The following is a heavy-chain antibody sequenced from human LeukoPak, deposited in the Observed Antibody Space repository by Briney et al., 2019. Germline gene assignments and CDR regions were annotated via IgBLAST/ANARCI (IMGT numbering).Heavy chain of an antibody. CDR3: ARFYSSPDY. D-gene: IGHD6-13*01. V-gene: IGHV4-38-2*02. CDR2: IYHSGST. Sequence: PSETLSLTCTVSGYSISSGYYWGWIRPPPGKGLEWIGSIYHSGSTYYNPSLKSRVTISVDTSKNQFSLKLSSVTAAGTAVYYCARFYSSPDYWGQGTLVTVSS. J-gene: IGHJ4*02. CDR1: GYSISSGYY.